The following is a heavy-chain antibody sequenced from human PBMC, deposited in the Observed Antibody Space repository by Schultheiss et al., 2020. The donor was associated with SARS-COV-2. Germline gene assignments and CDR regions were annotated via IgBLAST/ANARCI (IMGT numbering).Heavy chain of an antibody. CDR2: ISAYNGNT. V-gene: IGHV1-18*04. D-gene: IGHD2-2*01. CDR1: GYTFTSYG. J-gene: IGHJ6*02. Sequence: ASVKVSCKASGYTFTSYGISWVRQAPGQGLEWMGWISAYNGNTNYAQKLQGRVTMTRDTSTSTAYMELRSLRSDDTAVYYCARDQRVRGRGRYCSSTSCPTTDGMDVWGQGTTVTVSS. CDR3: ARDQRVRGRGRYCSSTSCPTTDGMDV.